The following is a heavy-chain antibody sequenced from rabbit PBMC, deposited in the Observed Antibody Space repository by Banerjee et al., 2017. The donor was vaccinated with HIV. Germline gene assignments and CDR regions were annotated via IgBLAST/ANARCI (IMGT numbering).Heavy chain of an antibody. CDR3: ARGIAGHPLYGAANL. D-gene: IGHD2-1*01. CDR2: IYAGSSGST. J-gene: IGHJ4*01. CDR1: GFSFSSSYY. V-gene: IGHV1S40*01. Sequence: QSLEESGGDLVKPGASLTLTCTASGFSFSSSYYMCWVRQAPGKGLEWIGCIYAGSSGSTYYASWAKGRFTISKTSSTTVTLQMTSLTAADTATYLCARGIAGHPLYGAANLWGPGTLVTVS.